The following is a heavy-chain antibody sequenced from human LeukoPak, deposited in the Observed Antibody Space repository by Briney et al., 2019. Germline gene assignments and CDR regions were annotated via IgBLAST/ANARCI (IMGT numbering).Heavy chain of an antibody. D-gene: IGHD2-15*01. CDR2: TSSSDDGK. CDR1: GFTLSSNA. J-gene: IGHJ4*02. V-gene: IGHV3-23*01. Sequence: PGGSLTLSCTVSGFTLSSNAMSWVRRAPGKGLEWVSATSSSDDGKYYADSVRGRFTISRDNSRNTMYLQMNSLRAEDAAVYYCAKAPVTSCRGAFCYPFDSWGQGTLVAVSS. CDR3: AKAPVTSCRGAFCYPFDS.